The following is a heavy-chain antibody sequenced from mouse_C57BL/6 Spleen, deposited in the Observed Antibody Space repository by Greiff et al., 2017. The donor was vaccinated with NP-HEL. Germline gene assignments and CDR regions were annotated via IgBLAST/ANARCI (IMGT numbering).Heavy chain of an antibody. D-gene: IGHD4-1*01. J-gene: IGHJ2*01. CDR2: IDPETGGT. CDR1: GYTFTDYE. CDR3: TRSPSNWEAAFDY. Sequence: VQLQQSGAELVRPGASVTLSCKASGYTFTDYEMHWVKQTPVHGLEWIGAIDPETGGTAYNQKFKGKAILTADKSSSTAYMELRSLTSEDSAVYYCTRSPSNWEAAFDYWGQGTTLTVSS. V-gene: IGHV1-15*01.